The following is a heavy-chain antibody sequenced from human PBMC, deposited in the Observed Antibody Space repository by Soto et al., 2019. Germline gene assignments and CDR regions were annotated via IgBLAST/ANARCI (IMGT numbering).Heavy chain of an antibody. D-gene: IGHD3-10*01. Sequence: SETLSLTCTVSGGPMSEYFWSWIRQSPGKGPEWIGYVYYLGSTDYNPSLKSRVMISVDTSKRQFSLKLSSVTVADTAIYYCARDGYDGSGSPFPAYWGPGIQVTVSS. J-gene: IGHJ4*02. CDR2: VYYLGST. V-gene: IGHV4-59*01. CDR3: ARDGYDGSGSPFPAY. CDR1: GGPMSEYF.